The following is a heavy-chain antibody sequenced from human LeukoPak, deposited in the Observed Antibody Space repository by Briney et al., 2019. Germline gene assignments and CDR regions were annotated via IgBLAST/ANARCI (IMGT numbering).Heavy chain of an antibody. Sequence: SGTLSLTCAVSGGSISSSNWWSWVRQPPGKGLEWIGEIYHSGSTNYNPSLKSRVTISVDKSKNQFSLKLSSVTASDTAVYYCARQLYCSSTSCYLSAFDIWGQGTMVTVSS. CDR1: GGSISSSNW. V-gene: IGHV4-4*02. CDR3: ARQLYCSSTSCYLSAFDI. CDR2: IYHSGST. D-gene: IGHD2-2*01. J-gene: IGHJ3*02.